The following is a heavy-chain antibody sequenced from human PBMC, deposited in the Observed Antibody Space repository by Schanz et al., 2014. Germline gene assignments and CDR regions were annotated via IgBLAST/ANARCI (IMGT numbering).Heavy chain of an antibody. Sequence: EVHLLESGGGLVPPGGSLRLSCAASGFNFSDYAMCWVRQAPGKGLEWVSAISGGGGTAYYTDSGKGRFTISRDKSKSTLYLQMNSLRAEDTAVYYCAKDGPGGSGSYAADGGMDVWGQGTTVTVSS. V-gene: IGHV3-23*01. CDR1: GFNFSDYA. D-gene: IGHD3-10*01. J-gene: IGHJ6*02. CDR3: AKDGPGGSGSYAADGGMDV. CDR2: ISGGGGTA.